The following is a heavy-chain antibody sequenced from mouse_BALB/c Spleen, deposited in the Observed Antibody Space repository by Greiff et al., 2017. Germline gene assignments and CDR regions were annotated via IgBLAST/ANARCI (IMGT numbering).Heavy chain of an antibody. CDR2: ISYSGST. J-gene: IGHJ4*01. V-gene: IGHV3-2*02. Sequence: ESGPGLVKPSQSLSLTCTVTGYSITSDYAWNWIRQFPGNKLEWMGYISYSGSTSYNPSLKSRISITRDTSKNQFFLQLNSVTTEDTATYYCARFITTVVAYYYAMDYWGQGTSVTVSS. CDR1: GYSITSDYA. CDR3: ARFITTVVAYYYAMDY. D-gene: IGHD1-1*01.